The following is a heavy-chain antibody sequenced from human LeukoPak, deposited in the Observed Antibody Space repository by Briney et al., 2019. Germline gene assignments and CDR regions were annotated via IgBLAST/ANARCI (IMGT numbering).Heavy chain of an antibody. Sequence: PGGSLRLSCVASGFTFNNHNMDWVRQAPGKGLEWISYIRGSGDAIFYADSVQGRFTISRDNAKNSVYLQMNSLRAEDTAVYYCAKDLKIVGVTTWEVDYWGQGTLVTVSS. J-gene: IGHJ4*02. CDR2: IRGSGDAI. CDR1: GFTFNNHN. D-gene: IGHD1-26*01. CDR3: AKDLKIVGVTTWEVDY. V-gene: IGHV3-48*01.